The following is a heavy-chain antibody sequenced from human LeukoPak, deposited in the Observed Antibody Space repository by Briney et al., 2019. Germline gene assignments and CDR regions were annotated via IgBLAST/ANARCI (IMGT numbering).Heavy chain of an antibody. Sequence: GGSLRLSCVASGFTFGNHRMSWVRQAPGKGLEWVADIKQDGGETYYADFVRGRFTISRDNGKNSLYLQMNSLRAEDTAVYYCARHRHSYYDSSGYGYWGQGTLVTVSS. CDR3: ARHRHSYYDSSGYGY. D-gene: IGHD3-22*01. CDR2: IKQDGGET. J-gene: IGHJ4*02. CDR1: GFTFGNHR. V-gene: IGHV3-7*01.